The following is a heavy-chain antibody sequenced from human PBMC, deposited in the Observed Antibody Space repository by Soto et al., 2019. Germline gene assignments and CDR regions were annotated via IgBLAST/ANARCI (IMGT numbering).Heavy chain of an antibody. CDR2: IYYSGST. CDR3: ASYSGYDRRTFDY. V-gene: IGHV4-59*08. D-gene: IGHD5-12*01. J-gene: IGHJ4*02. Sequence: PSETLSLTCTVSGGSISSYYWIWIRQPPGKGLEWIGYIYYSGSTNYNPSLKSRVTISVDTSKNQFSLKLSSVTAADTAVYYCASYSGYDRRTFDYWGQGTLVTVSS. CDR1: GGSISSYY.